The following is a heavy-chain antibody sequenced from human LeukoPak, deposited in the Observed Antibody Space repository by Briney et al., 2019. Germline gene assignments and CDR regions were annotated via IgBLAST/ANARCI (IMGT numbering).Heavy chain of an antibody. D-gene: IGHD2-15*01. Sequence: GGSLRLSCAASGFTFSSYNMNWVRQAPGKGLEWVSSISSSSSYIYYADSVKGRFTISRDNAKNSLYLQMNSLRAEDTAVYYCARDPEYCSGGSCYSYFDYWGQGTLVTVSS. V-gene: IGHV3-21*01. CDR1: GFTFSSYN. J-gene: IGHJ4*02. CDR2: ISSSSSYI. CDR3: ARDPEYCSGGSCYSYFDY.